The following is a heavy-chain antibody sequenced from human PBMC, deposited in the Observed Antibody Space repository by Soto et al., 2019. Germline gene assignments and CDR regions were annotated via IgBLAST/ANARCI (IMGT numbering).Heavy chain of an antibody. CDR1: GFSFSNYG. V-gene: IGHV3-33*01. D-gene: IGHD1-1*01. CDR2: IWHDSSNK. J-gene: IGHJ3*02. CDR3: TGEMMTQQWHAFDI. Sequence: LRLSCVASGFSFSNYGMSWVRQAPGKGLEWVAVIWHDSSNKFYADSVRGRFTISRDNSKNTLFLQMSGLGADDTAVYYCTGEMMTQQWHAFDIWGRGTAVTVSS.